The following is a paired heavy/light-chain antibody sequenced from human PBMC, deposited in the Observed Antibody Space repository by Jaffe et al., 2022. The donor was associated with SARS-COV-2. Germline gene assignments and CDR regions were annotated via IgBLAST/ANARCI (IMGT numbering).Light chain of an antibody. CDR3: AARDDSLNGPV. CDR2: WND. CDR1: SSNIGSNT. J-gene: IGLJ1*01. V-gene: IGLV1-44*01. Sequence: QSVLTQPPSASGTPGQRVTISCSGTSSNIGSNTVSWYQQLPGTAPKLLIYWNDQRPSGVPDRFSASKSGTAASLAISGLQPEDEADYYCAARDDSLNGPVFGTGTKVTVL.
Heavy chain of an antibody. CDR2: ISNNGGST. CDR1: GFTFSTYA. J-gene: IGHJ4*02. CDR3: VKDWRYNSNWRGYFDY. D-gene: IGHD1-20*01. V-gene: IGHV3-64D*09. Sequence: EVQLVESGGGLVQPGGSLRLSCSASGFTFSTYALHWVRQAPGKGLEYVSGISNNGGSTYYADSLKGRVTISRDNSKNTLYLQMISLRPEDTAVYYCVKDWRYNSNWRGYFDYWGQGILVTVSS.